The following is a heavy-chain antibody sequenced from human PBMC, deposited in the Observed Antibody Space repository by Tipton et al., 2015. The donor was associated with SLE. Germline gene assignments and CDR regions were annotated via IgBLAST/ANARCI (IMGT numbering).Heavy chain of an antibody. Sequence: GLVKPSETLSLTCAVTGYSINSDSYWGWIRQPPGKGLEWIGSIYHSGTTYYNPSLESRVTISVDTSKNEFSLRLRSVTAADTAVYYCARIRDGNSRYSIDHWGQGMLVSVSS. CDR2: IYHSGTT. J-gene: IGHJ4*02. CDR3: ARIRDGNSRYSIDH. CDR1: GYSINSDSY. V-gene: IGHV4-38-2*01. D-gene: IGHD5-24*01.